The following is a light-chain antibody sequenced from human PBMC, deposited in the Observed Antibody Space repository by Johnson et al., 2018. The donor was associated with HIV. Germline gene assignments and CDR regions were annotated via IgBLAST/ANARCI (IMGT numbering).Light chain of an antibody. J-gene: IGLJ1*01. CDR3: ETWDSSLGGV. CDR2: DNN. CDR1: SSNIGNNY. Sequence: QSVLTQPPSVSAAPGQKVTISCSGSSSNIGNNYVSWYQQLPGTAPKVLIYDNNKRPSGIPDRFSGSKSGTSATLAITGLQTGDEADYYCETWDSSLGGVFGTGTTVTVL. V-gene: IGLV1-51*01.